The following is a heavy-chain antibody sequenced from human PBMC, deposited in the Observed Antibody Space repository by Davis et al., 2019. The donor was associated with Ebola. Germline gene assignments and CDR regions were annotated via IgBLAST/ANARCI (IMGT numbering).Heavy chain of an antibody. J-gene: IGHJ6*02. CDR1: GYTFTSYA. CDR2: INAGNGNT. V-gene: IGHV1-3*01. CDR3: ARGMTTVTSYYYYYGMDV. Sequence: ASVKVSCKASGYTFTSYAMHWVRQAPGQRLEWMGWINAGNGNTKYSQKFQGRVTITRDTSASTAYMELSSLRSEDTAVYYCARGMTTVTSYYYYYGMDVWGQGTTVTVSS. D-gene: IGHD4-17*01.